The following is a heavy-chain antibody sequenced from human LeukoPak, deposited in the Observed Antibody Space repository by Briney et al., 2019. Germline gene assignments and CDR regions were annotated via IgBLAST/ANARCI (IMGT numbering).Heavy chain of an antibody. D-gene: IGHD3-22*01. CDR3: ARAYEFGWFES. Sequence: ASVKVSCKASGYTFTDYFLHWLRQAPGQGLKWMGWINPKTGATNYAQSFQGRVIMTRDTSITTGNMELNRLPSDDTAVYYIARAYEFGWFESLTLGTLVTVSS. J-gene: IGHJ5*01. V-gene: IGHV1-2*02. CDR2: INPKTGAT. CDR1: GYTFTDYF.